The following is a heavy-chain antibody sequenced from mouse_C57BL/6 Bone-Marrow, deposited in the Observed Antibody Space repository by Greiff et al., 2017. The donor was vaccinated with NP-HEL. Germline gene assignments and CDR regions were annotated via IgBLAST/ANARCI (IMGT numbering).Heavy chain of an antibody. J-gene: IGHJ4*01. CDR2: ISGGGGNT. D-gene: IGHD1-1*01. CDR1: GFTFSSYT. Sequence: EVKVVESGGGLVKPGGSLKLSCAASGFTFSSYTMSWVRQTPEKRLEWVATISGGGGNTYYPDSVKGRFTISRDNAKNTLYLQMCSLRSEDTALYYCARRLRLYAMDYWGQGTSVTVSS. V-gene: IGHV5-9*01. CDR3: ARRLRLYAMDY.